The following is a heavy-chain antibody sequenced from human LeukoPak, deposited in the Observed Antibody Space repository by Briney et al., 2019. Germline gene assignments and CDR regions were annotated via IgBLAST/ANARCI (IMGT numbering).Heavy chain of an antibody. CDR2: IYSGGST. D-gene: IGHD3-22*01. Sequence: PGRSLRLSCAASGITFSSYAMHWVRQAPGKGLEWVSLIYSGGSTYYADSVKGRFTISRDNSKNTLYLQMNSLRAEDTAVYYCAGLPAYYYDTSGFYFDYWGQGTLVTVSS. CDR1: GITFSSYA. V-gene: IGHV3-66*04. CDR3: AGLPAYYYDTSGFYFDY. J-gene: IGHJ4*02.